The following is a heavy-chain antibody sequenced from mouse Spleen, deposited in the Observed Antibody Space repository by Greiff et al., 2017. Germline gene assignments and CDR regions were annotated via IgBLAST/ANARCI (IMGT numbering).Heavy chain of an antibody. V-gene: IGHV6-3*01. CDR1: GFTFSNYW. D-gene: IGHD1-1*01. CDR2: IRLKSDNYAT. J-gene: IGHJ2*01. CDR3: TGITTMVAEDY. Sequence: EVKLVESGGGLVQPGGSMKLSCVASGFTFSNYWMNWVRQSPEKGLEWVAQIRLKSDNYATHYAESVKGRFTISRDDSKSSVYLQMNNLRAEDTGIYYCTGITTMVAEDYWGQGTTLTVSS.